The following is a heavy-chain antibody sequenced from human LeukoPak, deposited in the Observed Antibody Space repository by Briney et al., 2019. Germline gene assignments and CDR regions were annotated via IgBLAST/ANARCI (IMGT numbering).Heavy chain of an antibody. CDR2: IIPILGIA. CDR1: GGTFSSYA. Sequence: SVKVSCKASGGTFSSYAIGWVRQAPGQGLEWMGRIIPILGIANYAQKFQGRVTITADKSTSTAYMELSSLRSEDTAVYYCARSEVVVGASNYYFDYWGQGTLVTVSS. J-gene: IGHJ4*02. CDR3: ARSEVVVGASNYYFDY. V-gene: IGHV1-69*04. D-gene: IGHD1-26*01.